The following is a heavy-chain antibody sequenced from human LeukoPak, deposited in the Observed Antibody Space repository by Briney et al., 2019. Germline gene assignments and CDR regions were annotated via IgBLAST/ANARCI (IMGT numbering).Heavy chain of an antibody. D-gene: IGHD2-2*01. CDR1: GGSISSGSYY. V-gene: IGHV4-61*02. Sequence: SSQTLSLTCTVSGGSISSGSYYWSWIRQPAGKGLEWIGRIYTSGSTNYNPSLKSRVTISVDTSKNQFSLKLSSVPAADTAVYYCARDLGYCSSTSCLNWFDPWGQGTLVTVSS. CDR3: ARDLGYCSSTSCLNWFDP. J-gene: IGHJ5*02. CDR2: IYTSGST.